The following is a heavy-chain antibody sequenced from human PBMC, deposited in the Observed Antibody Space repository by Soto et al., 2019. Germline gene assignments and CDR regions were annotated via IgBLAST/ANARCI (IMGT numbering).Heavy chain of an antibody. J-gene: IGHJ6*03. V-gene: IGHV3-23*01. CDR1: GFLFNDYA. CDR3: VKGMNYYYYYMDV. CDR2: LSGNGRNE. Sequence: DVQLLESGGGLVPPGGSLRLSCAASGFLFNDYAMTWVRQAPGKGLEWVSALSGNGRNEYYADSVKGRFTISRDSSENMMSLQMNGLRAEDTAKYYCVKGMNYYYYYMDVWGKGTTVTVSS.